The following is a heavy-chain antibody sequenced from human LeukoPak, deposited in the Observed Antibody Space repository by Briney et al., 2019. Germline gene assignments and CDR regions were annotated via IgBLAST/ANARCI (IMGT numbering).Heavy chain of an antibody. CDR2: ISSSSSYI. Sequence: GGSLRLSCAASGFTFISYSMNWVRQAPGKGLEWVSSISSSSSYIYYADSVKGRFTISRDNAKNSLYLQMNSLRAEDTAVYYCARDLYYYDSSGYYYWGQGTLVTVSS. V-gene: IGHV3-21*01. J-gene: IGHJ4*02. CDR3: ARDLYYYDSSGYYY. CDR1: GFTFISYS. D-gene: IGHD3-22*01.